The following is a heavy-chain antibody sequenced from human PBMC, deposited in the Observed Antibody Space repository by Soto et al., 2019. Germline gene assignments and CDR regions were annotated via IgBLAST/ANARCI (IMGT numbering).Heavy chain of an antibody. V-gene: IGHV1-69*12. D-gene: IGHD5-18*01. J-gene: IGHJ4*02. CDR3: ASGIQLWLRRINNGYSG. CDR1: GGTFSTYA. Sequence: QVQLVQSGAEVKKPESSVKVSCKAPGGTFSTYAISWVRQAPGQGLEWMGGIIPMFGTANYAQRFQDRVTITGDESTNTGYMELSSLRSEDTAVYFCASGIQLWLRRINNGYSGWGQGPLVTVSS. CDR2: IIPMFGTA.